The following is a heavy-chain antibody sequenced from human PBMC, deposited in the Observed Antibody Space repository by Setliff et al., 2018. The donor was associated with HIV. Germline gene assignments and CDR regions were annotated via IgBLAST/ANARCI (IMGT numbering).Heavy chain of an antibody. V-gene: IGHV4-59*08. CDR2: IYYSGDS. CDR3: ARFARDPTD. Sequence: PSETLSLTCTVSGASITSSYWTWIRQSPGRGLEYLGSIYYSGDSNYSPSLKSRLSMSLDASTSQFSLRLNSLTAADTAMYYCARFARDPTDWGRGILVTVSS. CDR1: GASITSSY. J-gene: IGHJ4*02.